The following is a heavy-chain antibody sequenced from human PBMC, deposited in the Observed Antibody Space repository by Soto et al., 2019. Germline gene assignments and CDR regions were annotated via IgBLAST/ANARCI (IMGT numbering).Heavy chain of an antibody. CDR2: IYYSGST. V-gene: IGHV4-59*08. J-gene: IGHJ5*02. D-gene: IGHD2-15*01. Sequence: SETLSLTCTVSGGSISSYYWSWIRQPPGKGPGWIGDIYYSGSTNYNPSLKSRVTISVDTSKNQFSLKLSSVTAADTAVYYCARHVRSVGCSGGSCYWGWFDPWGQGTLVTVFS. CDR1: GGSISSYY. CDR3: ARHVRSVGCSGGSCYWGWFDP.